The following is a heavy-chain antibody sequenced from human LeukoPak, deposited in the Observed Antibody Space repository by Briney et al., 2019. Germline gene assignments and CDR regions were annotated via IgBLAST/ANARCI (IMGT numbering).Heavy chain of an antibody. CDR1: GYTVTELS. Sequence: ASGSVSYTVSGYTVTELSMNWVRQAPGKGGEGMGRFVPVDCETIYAQNFQGRVTITDDTSTNTAYMELSSLRSEDTAVYYCATQQLVRFVLRFQHWGQGTLVTVSS. D-gene: IGHD6-13*01. CDR2: FVPVDCET. J-gene: IGHJ1*01. V-gene: IGHV1-24*01. CDR3: ATQQLVRFVLRFQH.